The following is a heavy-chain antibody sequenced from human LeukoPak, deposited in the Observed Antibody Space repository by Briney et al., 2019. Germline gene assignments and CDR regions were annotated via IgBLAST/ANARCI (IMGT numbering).Heavy chain of an antibody. D-gene: IGHD6-13*01. Sequence: GGSLRLSCAASRFTFSSSRMAWVRQAPGKGLEWVSNIDGDGSTKNYVDSVKGRFTVSRDNAKNSLYLQMNSLKDEDTAVYYCARDRAYSTFDIWGQGTMVTVSS. CDR3: ARDRAYSTFDI. CDR2: IDGDGSTK. V-gene: IGHV3-7*01. J-gene: IGHJ3*02. CDR1: RFTFSSSR.